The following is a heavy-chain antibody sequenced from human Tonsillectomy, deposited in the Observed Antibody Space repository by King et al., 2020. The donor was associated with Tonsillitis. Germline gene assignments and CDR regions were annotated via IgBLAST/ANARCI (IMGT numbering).Heavy chain of an antibody. D-gene: IGHD2-2*01. V-gene: IGHV4-34*01. J-gene: IGHJ6*03. Sequence: VQLQQWGAGLLKPSETLSLTCAVYGGSFSGYYWNWIRQPPGKWLEWIGEINHSGSTNYNPSLKGRFTISADTSKNQFSLKLSSVTAADTAVFYCARGKDIVVVPAARGHYYMDVWGKGTTVTVSS. CDR2: INHSGST. CDR1: GGSFSGYY. CDR3: ARGKDIVVVPAARGHYYMDV.